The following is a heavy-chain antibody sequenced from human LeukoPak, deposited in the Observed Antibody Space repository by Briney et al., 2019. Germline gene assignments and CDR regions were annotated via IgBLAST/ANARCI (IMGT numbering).Heavy chain of an antibody. CDR3: ARSNQADDY. J-gene: IGHJ4*02. V-gene: IGHV3-74*01. Sequence: GGSLRLSCAASGFTFSSYWMHWVRQVPGKGLVWVARINPGGSSITYADSVKGRFTISRDNAKNTLYLQMDSLRAEDTGVYYRARSNQADDYWGQGTLVTVSS. D-gene: IGHD1-14*01. CDR1: GFTFSSYW. CDR2: INPGGSSI.